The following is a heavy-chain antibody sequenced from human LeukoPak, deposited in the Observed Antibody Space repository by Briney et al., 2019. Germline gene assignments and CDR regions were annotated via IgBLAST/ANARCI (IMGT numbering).Heavy chain of an antibody. CDR1: GGSISSYY. D-gene: IGHD6-19*01. Sequence: SETLTLTCTASGGSISSYYWSWIRQPPGKGLEWIGYIYYNGSTNYNPSLKSRVTIAVDTSKNQFSMKLSSVTAADTAVYYCARLDSSGWYQTHYFDYWGQGTLVTVSS. V-gene: IGHV4-59*08. J-gene: IGHJ4*02. CDR2: IYYNGST. CDR3: ARLDSSGWYQTHYFDY.